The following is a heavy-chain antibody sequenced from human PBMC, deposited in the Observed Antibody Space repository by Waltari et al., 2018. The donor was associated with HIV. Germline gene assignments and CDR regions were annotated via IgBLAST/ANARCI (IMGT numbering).Heavy chain of an antibody. CDR3: ARDREYYYDSSGYYYFDY. Sequence: QVQLVQSGAEVKKPGASVKVSCKASGYTFTSYGISWVRQAPGKGLEWMGWISAYNGNTNYAQKLQGRVTMTTDTSTSTAYMELRSLRSDDTAVYYCARDREYYYDSSGYYYFDYWGQGTLVTVSS. V-gene: IGHV1-18*01. J-gene: IGHJ4*02. D-gene: IGHD3-22*01. CDR2: ISAYNGNT. CDR1: GYTFTSYG.